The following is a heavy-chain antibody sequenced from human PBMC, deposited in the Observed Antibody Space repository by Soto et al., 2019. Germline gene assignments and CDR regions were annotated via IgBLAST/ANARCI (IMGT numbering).Heavy chain of an antibody. V-gene: IGHV3-23*01. CDR2: ISGSGGSP. Sequence: AGSLRLSFAASGFSFSTYTMSWVRRAPGKGLEWVSAISGSGGSPSYADSVQGRFTISRDNPKKTLYLQMNSLRAEDTAVYYCAKARCTTSNCYVPDYWGQGTLVTVSS. D-gene: IGHD2-8*01. CDR3: AKARCTTSNCYVPDY. J-gene: IGHJ4*02. CDR1: GFSFSTYT.